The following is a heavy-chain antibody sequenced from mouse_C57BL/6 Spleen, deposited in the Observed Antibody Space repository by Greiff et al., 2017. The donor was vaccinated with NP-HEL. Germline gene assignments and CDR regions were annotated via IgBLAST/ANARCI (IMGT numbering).Heavy chain of an antibody. CDR3: AVSYYGNYEAWFAY. CDR2: ITPSNGGT. J-gene: IGHJ3*01. Sequence: QVQLQQPGTELVKPGASVKLSCKASGYTFTSYWMHWVKQRPGQGLEWIGNITPSNGGTNYNEKFKNKATMTVDQSSSPAYMLLCSLTSQDSAVSYCAVSYYGNYEAWFAYWGQGTLVTVSA. D-gene: IGHD2-1*01. V-gene: IGHV1-53*01. CDR1: GYTFTSYW.